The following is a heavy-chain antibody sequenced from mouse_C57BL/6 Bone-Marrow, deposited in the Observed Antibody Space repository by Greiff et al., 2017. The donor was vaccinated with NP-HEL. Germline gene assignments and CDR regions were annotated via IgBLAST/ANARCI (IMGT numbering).Heavy chain of an antibody. J-gene: IGHJ1*03. CDR1: GYTFTSYW. Sequence: QVQLQQPGAELVKPGASVKLSCKASGYTFTSYWMQWVKQRPGQGLEWIGEIDPSDSYTNYNQKFKGKATLTVDTSSSTAYMQLSSLTSEDSAVYYCARSVYYYGSSYGYFDVRGTGTTVTVSS. D-gene: IGHD1-1*01. CDR3: ARSVYYYGSSYGYFDV. V-gene: IGHV1-50*01. CDR2: IDPSDSYT.